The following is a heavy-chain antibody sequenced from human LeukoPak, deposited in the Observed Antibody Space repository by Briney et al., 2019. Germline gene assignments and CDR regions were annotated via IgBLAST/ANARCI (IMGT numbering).Heavy chain of an antibody. Sequence: PGASVKVSCKASGYTFTNYAIHWVRQAPGQRLEWMGWINAGNGNTKYSQEFQGRVTITRDTSASTVYMELGSLRSEDMAVYYCAREGRQLRENWFDPWGQGTLVTVSS. CDR1: GYTFTNYA. CDR3: AREGRQLRENWFDP. V-gene: IGHV1-3*03. D-gene: IGHD6-13*01. J-gene: IGHJ5*02. CDR2: INAGNGNT.